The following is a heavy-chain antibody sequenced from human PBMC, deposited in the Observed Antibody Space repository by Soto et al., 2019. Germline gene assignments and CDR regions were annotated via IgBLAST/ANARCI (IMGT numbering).Heavy chain of an antibody. Sequence: QVQLVESGGGVVQPGRSLRLSCAASGFIFSGYAMHWVRQAPGKGLEWVAVISYDGNTQYYADSVKGRFTVSRDNSNNMIYVQMNNLRDEDTAMYYCAKETNAYEINFWGQGTLVTVSS. CDR2: ISYDGNTQ. D-gene: IGHD3-9*01. CDR1: GFIFSGYA. V-gene: IGHV3-30-3*01. CDR3: AKETNAYEINF. J-gene: IGHJ4*02.